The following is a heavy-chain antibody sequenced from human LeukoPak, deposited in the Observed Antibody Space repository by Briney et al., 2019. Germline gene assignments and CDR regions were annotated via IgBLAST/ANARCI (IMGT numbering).Heavy chain of an antibody. CDR3: ARGVGGASYYMDV. CDR1: GGSLSSFY. CDR2: VDTRGDT. Sequence: SETLSLTCTVSGGSLSSFYWSWVRQPAGKGPEWIGRVDTRGDTHYNPSLKSRATMSLDTSKKQFSLKLNSVAVADTAVYCCARGVGGASYYMDVWGKGTTVTVSS. D-gene: IGHD3-16*01. V-gene: IGHV4-4*07. J-gene: IGHJ6*03.